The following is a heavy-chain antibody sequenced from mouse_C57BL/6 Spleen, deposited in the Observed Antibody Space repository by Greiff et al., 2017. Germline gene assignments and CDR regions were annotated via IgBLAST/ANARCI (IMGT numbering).Heavy chain of an antibody. J-gene: IGHJ3*01. CDR1: GYTFTSYW. CDR2: INPSNGGT. Sequence: QVHVKQSGTELVKPGASVKLSCKASGYTFTSYWMHWVKQRPGQGLEWIGNINPSNGGTNYNEKFKSKATLTVDKSSSTAYMQLSSLTSEDSAVYYCAIYYGNYAFAYWGQGTLVTVSA. D-gene: IGHD2-1*01. CDR3: AIYYGNYAFAY. V-gene: IGHV1-53*01.